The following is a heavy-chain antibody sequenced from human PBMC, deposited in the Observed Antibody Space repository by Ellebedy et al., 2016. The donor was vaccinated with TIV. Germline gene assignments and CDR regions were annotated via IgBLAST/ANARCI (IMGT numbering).Heavy chain of an antibody. V-gene: IGHV5-51*01. J-gene: IGHJ6*02. D-gene: IGHD6-19*01. Sequence: GESLKISCKGSGYSFSNYWIGWVRQLPGKGLEWMGIIYPDDSDDRYSPSFQGQVTISADKSISTAYLQWSSLKASDTAMYYCARQSSSGRDHYYYYGMDVWGHGTTVTVSS. CDR2: IYPDDSDD. CDR3: ARQSSSGRDHYYYYGMDV. CDR1: GYSFSNYW.